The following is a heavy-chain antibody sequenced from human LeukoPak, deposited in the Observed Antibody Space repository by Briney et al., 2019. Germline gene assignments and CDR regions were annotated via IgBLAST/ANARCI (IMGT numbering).Heavy chain of an antibody. Sequence: GESLKISCKDSGYSFTTYWIGWVRQMPGKGLEWMGIIYPGDSDTRYSPSFQGQVTISADKSISTAYLQWISLKASDTAMYYCARLLRQGAFDIWGQGTMVTVSS. CDR2: IYPGDSDT. CDR3: ARLLRQGAFDI. D-gene: IGHD3-16*01. CDR1: GYSFTTYW. J-gene: IGHJ3*02. V-gene: IGHV5-51*01.